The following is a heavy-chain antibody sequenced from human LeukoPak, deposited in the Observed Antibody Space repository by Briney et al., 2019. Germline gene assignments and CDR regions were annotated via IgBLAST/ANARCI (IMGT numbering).Heavy chain of an antibody. CDR2: INHSGST. CDR3: ASRYNWNDGGY. V-gene: IGHV4-34*01. CDR1: GGSISSYY. D-gene: IGHD1-1*01. J-gene: IGHJ4*02. Sequence: SETLSLTCTVSGGSISSYYWSWIRQPPGKGLEWIGEINHSGSTNYNPSLKSRVTISVDTSKNQFSLKLSSVTAADTAVYYCASRYNWNDGGYWGQGTLVTVSS.